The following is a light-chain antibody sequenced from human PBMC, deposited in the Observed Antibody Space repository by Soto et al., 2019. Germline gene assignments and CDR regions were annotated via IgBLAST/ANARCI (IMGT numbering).Light chain of an antibody. V-gene: IGLV2-11*01. CDR1: SSDVGGYNY. CDR3: CSYAGSYSYV. J-gene: IGLJ1*01. CDR2: DVS. Sequence: QSALTQPRSVSGSPGRSVTISCTGTSSDVGGYNYVSWYQQHPGKAPKLMIYDVSKRPSGVPDRFSASKSGNTASLTISGLQAEDEADYYCCSYAGSYSYVFGTGTKLTVL.